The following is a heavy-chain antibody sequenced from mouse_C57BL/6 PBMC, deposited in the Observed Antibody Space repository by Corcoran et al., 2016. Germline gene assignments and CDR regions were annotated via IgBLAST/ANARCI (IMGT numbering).Heavy chain of an antibody. CDR2: IYPRSGNT. CDR1: GYTFTSYG. Sequence: QVQLQQSGAELARPGASVKLSCKASGYTFTSYGISWVKQRTGQGLEWIGEIYPRSGNTYYNEKFKGKATLTADKSSSTAYMELRSLTSEDSAVYFCARGFTTVVATGYFDVWGTGTTVTVSS. CDR3: ARGFTTVVATGYFDV. D-gene: IGHD1-1*01. J-gene: IGHJ1*03. V-gene: IGHV1-81*01.